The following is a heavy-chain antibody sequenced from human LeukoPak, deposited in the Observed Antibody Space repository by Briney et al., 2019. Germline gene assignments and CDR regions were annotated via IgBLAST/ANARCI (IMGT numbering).Heavy chain of an antibody. J-gene: IGHJ3*02. CDR2: IDPSGGNT. Sequence: ASVKVSCKASGYAFTTYYMNWVRQAPGQGLEWMGIIDPSGGNTTYPQKFQGRVTMTRDMSTSTVYMELSSLRSEDTAVYYCARDLPYCTRASCFPDAFHIWGQGTMVTVS. D-gene: IGHD2-2*01. CDR1: GYAFTTYY. CDR3: ARDLPYCTRASCFPDAFHI. V-gene: IGHV1-46*01.